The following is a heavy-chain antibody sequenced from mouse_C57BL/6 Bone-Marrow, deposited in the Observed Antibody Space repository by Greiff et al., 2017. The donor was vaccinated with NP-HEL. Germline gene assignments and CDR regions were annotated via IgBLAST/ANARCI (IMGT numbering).Heavy chain of an antibody. J-gene: IGHJ3*01. CDR1: GYTFTDYN. V-gene: IGHV1-18*01. D-gene: IGHD2-2*01. CDR2: INPNNGGA. Sequence: VQLKESGPELVKPGASVKIPCKASGYTFTDYNMDWVKQSHGKSLEWIGDINPNNGGAIYNQKFTGKATLTVDKSSSTAYMELRSLTSDDTAVYYCAREWGGYDRTWFAYWGQGTLVTVSA. CDR3: AREWGGYDRTWFAY.